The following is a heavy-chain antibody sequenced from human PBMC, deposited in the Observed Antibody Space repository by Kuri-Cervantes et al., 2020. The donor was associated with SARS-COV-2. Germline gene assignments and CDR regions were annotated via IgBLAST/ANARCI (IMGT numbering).Heavy chain of an antibody. CDR3: AKDLHSNYYYYYMDV. V-gene: IGHV3-23*01. CDR1: GFTFSSYA. CDR2: LSGSGGST. D-gene: IGHD4-11*01. Sequence: GESLKISCAASGFTFSSYAMSWVRQAPGKGLEWVSALSGSGGSTYCADSVKGRFTISRDNSKNTLYLQTNSLRAEDTAVYYCAKDLHSNYYYYYMDVWGKGTTVTVSS. J-gene: IGHJ6*03.